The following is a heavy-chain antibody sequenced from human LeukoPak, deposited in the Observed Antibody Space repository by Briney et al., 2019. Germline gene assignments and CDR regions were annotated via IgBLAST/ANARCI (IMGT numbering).Heavy chain of an antibody. J-gene: IGHJ4*02. CDR2: ISSSGSTI. D-gene: IGHD3-9*01. V-gene: IGHV3-48*03. CDR1: GFTFSSYE. Sequence: PGGSLRLSCAASGFTFSSYEMNWVRQAPGEGLEWVSYISSSGSTIYYADSVKGRFTISRDNAKNSLYLQMNSLRAEDTAVYYCARDHYDILTGYYPGDYWGQGTLVTVSS. CDR3: ARDHYDILTGYYPGDY.